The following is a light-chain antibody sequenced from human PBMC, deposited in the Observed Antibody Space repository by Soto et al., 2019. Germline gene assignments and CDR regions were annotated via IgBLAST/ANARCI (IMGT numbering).Light chain of an antibody. CDR2: DAS. V-gene: IGKV3-11*01. J-gene: IGKJ1*01. CDR3: QQRSNSWT. Sequence: EIVLPQSPATLSLSPGERATLSCRASQSVSSYLAWYQQKPGQAPRLLIYDASNRATGIPARFSGSGSGTDFTLTISSLEPEDFAVYYCQQRSNSWTFGQGTNVDIK. CDR1: QSVSSY.